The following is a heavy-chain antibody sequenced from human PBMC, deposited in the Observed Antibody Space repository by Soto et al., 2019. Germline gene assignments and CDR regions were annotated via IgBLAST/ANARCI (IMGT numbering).Heavy chain of an antibody. CDR2: IYYSGST. CDR3: ARGRRAIAVAGIGLGVEGFDY. D-gene: IGHD6-19*01. Sequence: QVQLQESGPGLVKPSQTLSLTCTVSGGSISSGDYYWSWIRQPPGKGLEWIGYIYYSGSTYYNPSLKSRVTISVDTSKNQFSLKVSSVTAADTAVYYCARGRRAIAVAGIGLGVEGFDYWGQGTLVTVSS. CDR1: GGSISSGDYY. J-gene: IGHJ4*02. V-gene: IGHV4-30-4*01.